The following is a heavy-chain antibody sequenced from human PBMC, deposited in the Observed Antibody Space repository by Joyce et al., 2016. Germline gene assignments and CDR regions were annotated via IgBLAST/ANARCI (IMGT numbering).Heavy chain of an antibody. J-gene: IGHJ4*02. D-gene: IGHD7-27*01. V-gene: IGHV1-8*01. Sequence: QVQLVQSGAEVKKPGASVKVSCKASGYTFTNFDINWVRQGPGQGLEWLGWMTPNSGNTGYAQNCQGRVTMTRDTSISTAYMELSSLRSEDTAVYFCARNKYGTGDFDFWGQGTPVTVSS. CDR3: ARNKYGTGDFDF. CDR2: MTPNSGNT. CDR1: GYTFTNFD.